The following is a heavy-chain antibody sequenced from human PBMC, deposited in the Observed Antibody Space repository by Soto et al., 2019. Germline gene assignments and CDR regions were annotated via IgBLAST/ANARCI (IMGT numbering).Heavy chain of an antibody. J-gene: IGHJ1*01. D-gene: IGHD3-10*01. Sequence: ASVKVSCKASGYTFTGYYMHWVRQAPGQGLEWMGWINPNSGGTNYAQKFQGWVTMTRDTSISKAYMELSRLRSDDTAVYYCARDEVYGQGSGSYYKFEYFQHWGQGTLVTVSS. CDR1: GYTFTGYY. CDR2: INPNSGGT. V-gene: IGHV1-2*04. CDR3: ARDEVYGQGSGSYYKFEYFQH.